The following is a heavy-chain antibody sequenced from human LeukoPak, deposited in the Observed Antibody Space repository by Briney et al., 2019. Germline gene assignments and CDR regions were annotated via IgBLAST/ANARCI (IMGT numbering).Heavy chain of an antibody. Sequence: GGSLRLSCAASGFTFSDSSMHWVRRASGKGLEWVGRIRSRANAYATAYAASVNGRFTISRDNAKNSLFLQMNNLRAEDTAVYYCVRDFGYCSGGNCYTVLDYWGQGTLVTVSS. CDR1: GFTFSDSS. CDR2: IRSRANAYAT. D-gene: IGHD2-15*01. CDR3: VRDFGYCSGGNCYTVLDY. J-gene: IGHJ4*02. V-gene: IGHV3-73*01.